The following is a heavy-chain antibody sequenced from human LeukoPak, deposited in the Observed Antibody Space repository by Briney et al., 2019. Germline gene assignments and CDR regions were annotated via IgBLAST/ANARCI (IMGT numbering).Heavy chain of an antibody. CDR2: MNPNSGNT. Sequence: ASVKVSCKASGYTFTSYDINWVRQATGQGREWMGWMNPNSGNTGYAQKFQGRVTMTRNTSISTAYMELSSLRSDDTAVYYCARVQDIRAFHIWGQGTMVTVSS. CDR3: ARVQDIRAFHI. CDR1: GYTFTSYD. D-gene: IGHD2-15*01. V-gene: IGHV1-8*01. J-gene: IGHJ3*02.